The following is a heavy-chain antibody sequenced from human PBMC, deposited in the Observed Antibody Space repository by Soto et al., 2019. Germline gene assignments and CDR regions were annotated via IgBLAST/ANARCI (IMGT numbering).Heavy chain of an antibody. D-gene: IGHD2-15*01. J-gene: IGHJ5*02. Sequence: QVQLVESGGGVVQPGRSLRLSCAASGFTFSSYGMHWVRQAPDKGLEWVAVISYDGSNKYYADSVKGRFTISRDNSKNTLYLQMNSLRAEDTAVYYCAKDSRGPGVAATLGWFDPWGQGTLVTVSS. CDR2: ISYDGSNK. CDR3: AKDSRGPGVAATLGWFDP. V-gene: IGHV3-30*18. CDR1: GFTFSSYG.